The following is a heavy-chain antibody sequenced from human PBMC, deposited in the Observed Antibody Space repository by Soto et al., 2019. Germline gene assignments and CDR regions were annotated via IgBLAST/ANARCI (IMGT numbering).Heavy chain of an antibody. CDR1: GFTVSSNY. Sequence: GGSLRLSCAASGFTVSSNYMSWVRQAPGKGLEWVSVIYSGGSTYYADSVKGRFTISRDNSKNTLYLQMNSLRAEDTAVYYCATQQGGWKFDYWGQGTLVTVSS. CDR3: ATQQGGWKFDY. CDR2: IYSGGST. V-gene: IGHV3-53*01. J-gene: IGHJ4*02. D-gene: IGHD6-19*01.